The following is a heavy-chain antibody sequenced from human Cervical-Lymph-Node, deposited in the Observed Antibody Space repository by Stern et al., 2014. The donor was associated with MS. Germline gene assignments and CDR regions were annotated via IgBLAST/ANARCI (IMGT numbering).Heavy chain of an antibody. J-gene: IGHJ4*02. CDR1: GYSFTSYW. D-gene: IGHD6-19*01. CDR2: MYPGGSDT. V-gene: IGHV5-51*01. CDR3: ARHCAKREQCAFDY. Sequence: VQLVQSGAEVKKPGESLKISCKGFGYSFTSYWIGWVRQMPGKGLEWMGIMYPGGSDTRYSPSFQGQVTISADKSISTAYLQWSSLNASDTAMYYCARHCAKREQCAFDYWGQGTLVTVSS.